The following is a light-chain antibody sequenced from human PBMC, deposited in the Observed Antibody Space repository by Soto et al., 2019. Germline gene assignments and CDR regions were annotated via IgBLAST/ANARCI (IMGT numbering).Light chain of an antibody. V-gene: IGKV1-13*02. Sequence: AIQMTQSPSSLSASVGDRVTVTCRASQSISSSFAWYQQKPGKAPKLLIYDASSLQSGVPSRFSGSGSGTDFTLTISSLQPEDFATDYCQQYNSYSLTFGQGTKVDIK. CDR3: QQYNSYSLT. CDR2: DAS. J-gene: IGKJ1*01. CDR1: QSISSS.